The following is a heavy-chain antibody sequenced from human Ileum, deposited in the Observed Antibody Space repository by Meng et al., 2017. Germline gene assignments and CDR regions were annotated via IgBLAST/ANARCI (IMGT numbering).Heavy chain of an antibody. CDR3: ARVKTVWDPFDH. V-gene: IGHV5-51*01. D-gene: IGHD3-16*01. Sequence: GESLKISCKASGYSFSNYWIGLVRQKPGKGQEWIGIISPAVSDVRYNPSFQGQVTISADTTINTASLHWSSLKASDLAMYYWARVKTVWDPFDHWGQGTLVTVSS. J-gene: IGHJ4*02. CDR1: GYSFSNYW. CDR2: ISPAVSDV.